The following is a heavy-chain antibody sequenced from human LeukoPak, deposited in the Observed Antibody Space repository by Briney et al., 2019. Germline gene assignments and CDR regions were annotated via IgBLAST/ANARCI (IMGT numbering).Heavy chain of an antibody. D-gene: IGHD3-3*01. V-gene: IGHV3-23*01. Sequence: GGSLRLSCAASGFTFSSYAMNWVRQAPGKGLEWVSTITGSGGGTYYADSVKGRFSISRDNSKNTLYLQMNSLRAEDTAVYYCAKSKYYDFWTGLMANYWGQGTLVTVSS. CDR3: AKSKYYDFWTGLMANY. J-gene: IGHJ4*02. CDR2: ITGSGGGT. CDR1: GFTFSSYA.